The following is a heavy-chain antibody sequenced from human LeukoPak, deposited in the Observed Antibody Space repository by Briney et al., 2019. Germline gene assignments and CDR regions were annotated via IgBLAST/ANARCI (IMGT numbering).Heavy chain of an antibody. CDR1: GFTFSNYA. J-gene: IGHJ4*02. D-gene: IGHD1-26*01. Sequence: GGSLRLSCAASGFTFSNYAMNWVPQSPGRGLEWLSAISGSGGSTYYADSVKGGFTISRDNSKNTLYLQMNSLRAEDTAIYYCAKDLAGSGSYSFDYWGQGTLVTVSS. CDR2: ISGSGGST. CDR3: AKDLAGSGSYSFDY. V-gene: IGHV3-23*01.